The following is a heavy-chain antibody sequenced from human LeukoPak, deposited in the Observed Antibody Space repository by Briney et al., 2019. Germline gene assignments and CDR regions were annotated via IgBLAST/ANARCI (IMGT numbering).Heavy chain of an antibody. D-gene: IGHD3-22*01. Sequence: GGSLRLSCAASGFTFSSYSMNWVRQAPGKGLEWVSYISSSSSTIYYADSVKGRFTISRDNAKNSLYLQMNSLRAEDTAVYYCASGHYDSSGEPRDAFDIWGQGTMVTVSS. J-gene: IGHJ3*02. CDR2: ISSSSSTI. V-gene: IGHV3-48*04. CDR1: GFTFSSYS. CDR3: ASGHYDSSGEPRDAFDI.